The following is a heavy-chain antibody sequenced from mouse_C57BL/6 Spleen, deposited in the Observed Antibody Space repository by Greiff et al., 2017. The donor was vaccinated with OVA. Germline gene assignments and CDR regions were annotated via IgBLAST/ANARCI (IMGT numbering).Heavy chain of an antibody. D-gene: IGHD1-1*01. CDR1: GFTFSSYA. CDR2: ISSGGDYI. CDR3: TREGFDTVNAMDY. J-gene: IGHJ4*01. Sequence: EVKLQESGEGLVKPGGSLKLSCAASGFTFSSYAMSWVRQTPEKRLEWVAYISSGGDYISYADTVKGRFTISRDNARNTLYLQMSSLKSEDTAMYYCTREGFDTVNAMDYWGQGTSVTVSS. V-gene: IGHV5-9-1*02.